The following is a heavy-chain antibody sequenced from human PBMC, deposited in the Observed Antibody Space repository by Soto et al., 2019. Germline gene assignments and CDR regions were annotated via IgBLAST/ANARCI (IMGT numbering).Heavy chain of an antibody. J-gene: IGHJ6*02. CDR2: INPSGGST. CDR3: ASNRYSSSSSHYYYYYGMDV. Sequence: ASVKVSCKASGYTFTSYYMRWVRQAPGQGLEWMGIINPSGGSTSYAQKFQGRVTMTRDTSTSTVYMELSSLRSEDTAVYYCASNRYSSSSSHYYYYYGMDVWGQGTTVTVSS. CDR1: GYTFTSYY. V-gene: IGHV1-46*01. D-gene: IGHD6-6*01.